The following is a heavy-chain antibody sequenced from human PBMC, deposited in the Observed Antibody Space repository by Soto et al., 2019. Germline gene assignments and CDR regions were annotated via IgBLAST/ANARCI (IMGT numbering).Heavy chain of an antibody. V-gene: IGHV3-21*01. J-gene: IGHJ3*02. CDR2: ISDSSSSI. D-gene: IGHD1-20*01. CDR3: VRDAYNRDAFDI. CDR1: GFNFITFS. Sequence: DVQLVESGGGLVKPGGSLRLSCAASGFNFITFSMNWVRQAPGKGLEWVSSISDSSSSIYYAESVKGRFTVSRDNDKNSLYLQMNSLTAEDTALYYCVRDAYNRDAFDIWGQWTTVTVSS.